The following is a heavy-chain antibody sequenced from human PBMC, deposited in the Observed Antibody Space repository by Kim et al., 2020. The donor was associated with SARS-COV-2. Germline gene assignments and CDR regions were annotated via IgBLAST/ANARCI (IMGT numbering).Heavy chain of an antibody. D-gene: IGHD2-2*01. CDR1: GFTFSSYA. CDR2: ISYDGSNK. J-gene: IGHJ6*02. V-gene: IGHV3-30-3*01. Sequence: GSLRLSCAASGFTFSSYAMHWVRQAPGKGLEWVAVISYDGSNKYYADSVKGRFTISRDNSKNTPYLQMNSLRAEDTAVYYCARPRAFIVVVPAYGMDVWGQGTTVTVSS. CDR3: ARPRAFIVVVPAYGMDV.